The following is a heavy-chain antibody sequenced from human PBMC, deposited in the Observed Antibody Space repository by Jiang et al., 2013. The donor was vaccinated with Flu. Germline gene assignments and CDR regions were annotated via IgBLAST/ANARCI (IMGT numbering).Heavy chain of an antibody. J-gene: IGHJ4*02. CDR1: GYTFTGYY. CDR2: INPNSGGT. Sequence: VQLVESGAEVKKPGASVKVSCKASGYTFTGYYMHWVRQAPGQGLEWMGWINPNSGGTNYAQKFQGRVTMTRDTSISTAYMELSRLRSDDTAVYYCARTFPPQTTVTPEFDYVGPGNPGHRLL. V-gene: IGHV1-2*02. D-gene: IGHD4-17*01. CDR3: ARTFPPQTTVTPEFDY.